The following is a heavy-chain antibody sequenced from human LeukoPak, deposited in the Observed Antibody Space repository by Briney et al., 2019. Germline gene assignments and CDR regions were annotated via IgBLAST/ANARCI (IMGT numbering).Heavy chain of an antibody. D-gene: IGHD4-23*01. CDR2: ISYSGNT. Sequence: TSETLSLTWTVSGGSINPYYWSWIRQTPGKGLEWIGYISYSGNTYYNPSLKSRGTISVDTSKNQFSLRLSSVTAADTAVYYCARSPYYGSNSRGPFDIWGQGTMVTVSS. V-gene: IGHV4-59*08. CDR1: GGSINPYY. CDR3: ARSPYYGSNSRGPFDI. J-gene: IGHJ3*02.